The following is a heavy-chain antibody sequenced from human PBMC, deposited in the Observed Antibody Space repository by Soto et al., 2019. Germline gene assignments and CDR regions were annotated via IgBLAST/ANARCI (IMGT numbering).Heavy chain of an antibody. Sequence: VESLKISCKGSGYIFTTYWIAWVRQMPGKGLECIGVIFPGDSDVRYGPSFQGQVTISADKSINTAYLQGSSLEAWDRAMDYYASRSNGNSAAPDYWGQGPLVTVSS. D-gene: IGHD6-13*01. CDR3: ASRSNGNSAAPDY. V-gene: IGHV5-51*01. CDR1: GYIFTTYW. CDR2: IFPGDSDV. J-gene: IGHJ4*02.